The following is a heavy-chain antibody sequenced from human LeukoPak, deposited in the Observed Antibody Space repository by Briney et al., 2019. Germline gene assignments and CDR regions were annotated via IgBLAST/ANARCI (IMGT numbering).Heavy chain of an antibody. D-gene: IGHD3-10*01. V-gene: IGHV4-39*07. CDR2: IYYSGST. Sequence: SETLSLTCTVSGGSISSGNYYWGWIRQPPGKGLEWIGSIYYSGSTYYNPSLKSRVTISVDTSKNQFSLKLSSVTAADTAVYYCARTVRGVIFDYWGQGTLVTVSS. J-gene: IGHJ4*02. CDR3: ARTVRGVIFDY. CDR1: GGSISSGNYY.